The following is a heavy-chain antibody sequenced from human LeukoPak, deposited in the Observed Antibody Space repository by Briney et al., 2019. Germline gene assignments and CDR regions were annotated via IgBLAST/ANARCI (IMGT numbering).Heavy chain of an antibody. D-gene: IGHD6-19*01. V-gene: IGHV3-48*01. CDR1: GFTFSSYS. CDR3: AREYSSGWSDAFDI. J-gene: IGHJ3*02. CDR2: ISSSSSTI. Sequence: HGGSLRLSCAASGFTFSSYSMNWVRQAPGKGLEWVSYISSSSSTIYYADSVKGRFTISRDNAKNSLYLQMNSLRAEDTAVYYCAREYSSGWSDAFDIWGQGTMVAVSS.